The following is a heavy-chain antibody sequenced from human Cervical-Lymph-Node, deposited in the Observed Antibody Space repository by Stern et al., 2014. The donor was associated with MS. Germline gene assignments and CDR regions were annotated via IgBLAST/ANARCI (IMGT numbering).Heavy chain of an antibody. CDR3: AREGADNDAFDV. CDR1: GYTFIDYY. J-gene: IGHJ3*01. CDR2: INLSDGAT. D-gene: IGHD1-26*01. Sequence: QVQLVESGAEVKKPGASVTVSCRTSGYTFIDYYIHWVRQAPGQGLEGMGIINLSDGATTYAQKFQGRVTMTRDTSTNTAYMQLGSLTSEDTAVFFCAREGADNDAFDVWGQGTMVTVSS. V-gene: IGHV1-46*03.